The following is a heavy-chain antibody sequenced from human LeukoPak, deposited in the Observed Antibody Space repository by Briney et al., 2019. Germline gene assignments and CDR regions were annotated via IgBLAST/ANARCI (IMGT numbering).Heavy chain of an antibody. CDR1: GGSFSGYY. D-gene: IGHD3-10*01. CDR3: ARENSYGSGSYYANWFDP. V-gene: IGHV4-34*01. J-gene: IGHJ5*02. CDR2: INHSGST. Sequence: PSETLSLTCAVYGGSFSGYYWSWIRQPPGKGLEWIGEINHSGSTNYNPSLKRRGTISVDTSKNQFSLKLSSVTAADTAVYYCARENSYGSGSYYANWFDPWGQGTLVTVSS.